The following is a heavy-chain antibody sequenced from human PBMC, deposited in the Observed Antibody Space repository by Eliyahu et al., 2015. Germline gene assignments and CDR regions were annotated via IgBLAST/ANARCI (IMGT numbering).Heavy chain of an antibody. CDR3: AITPGYSSGWYIFGDDAFDI. CDR2: ISAYNGNT. V-gene: IGHV1-18*01. D-gene: IGHD6-19*01. Sequence: EVKKPGASVKVSCKASGYTFTSYGISWVRQAXGQGLEXMGWISAYNGNTNYAQKLQGRVTMTTDTSTSTAXMELRSLRSDDTAVYYCAITPGYSSGWYIFGDDAFDIWGQGTMVTVSS. J-gene: IGHJ3*02. CDR1: GYTFTSYG.